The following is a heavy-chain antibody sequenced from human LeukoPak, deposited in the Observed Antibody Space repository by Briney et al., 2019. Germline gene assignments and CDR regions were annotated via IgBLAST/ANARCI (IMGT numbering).Heavy chain of an antibody. Sequence: PGGSLRLSCAASGFTFSSYAMNWVRQAPGKGLEWVSSISDRTGRTYYADSVKGRFIISRDNAKDTLFLQMSSLRADDTAIYYCAKPSYGDPLDSFDVWGQGTMVTVSS. CDR1: GFTFSSYA. CDR2: ISDRTGRT. V-gene: IGHV3-23*01. J-gene: IGHJ3*01. CDR3: AKPSYGDPLDSFDV. D-gene: IGHD4-17*01.